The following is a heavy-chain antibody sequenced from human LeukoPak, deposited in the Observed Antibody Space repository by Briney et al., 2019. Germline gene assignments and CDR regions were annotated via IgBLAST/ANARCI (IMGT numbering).Heavy chain of an antibody. CDR3: AKDGLKVGSPDAFDI. CDR2: ISGSGAST. Sequence: PGGSLRLSCAASGFTFSSYAMSWVRQAPGKGLEWVSAISGSGASTYYADSVKGRFTISRDNSKNTLYLQMNSLRAEDTAVYYCAKDGLKVGSPDAFDIWGQGTMVTVSS. D-gene: IGHD1-26*01. J-gene: IGHJ3*02. CDR1: GFTFSSYA. V-gene: IGHV3-23*01.